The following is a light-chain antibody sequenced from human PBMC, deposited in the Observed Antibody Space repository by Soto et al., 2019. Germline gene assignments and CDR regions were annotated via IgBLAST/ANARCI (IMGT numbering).Light chain of an antibody. CDR2: AGN. J-gene: IGLJ1*01. CDR1: SSDVGSFDV. Sequence: QSVLTQPASVSGSPGQSITISCTGTSSDVGSFDVVSWYQQHPGKAPTLIIYAGNRRPSGVSTRFSGSQSDNTPSLTIYGLQAEDEADYYCCSYAGSTYVFGSGTKLTVL. CDR3: CSYAGSTYV. V-gene: IGLV2-23*01.